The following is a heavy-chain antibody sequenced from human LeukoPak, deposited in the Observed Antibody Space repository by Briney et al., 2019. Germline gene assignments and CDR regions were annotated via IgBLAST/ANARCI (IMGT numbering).Heavy chain of an antibody. Sequence: SQTLCLTRTVSGGSLSLHYWRWVRHPPGKGLECVGYISYSGSTNYNPSLTSRVTISVDTSKNQFYLKRSSVTAADTAVYYCARAASVRGYCSSTSCEVRGFDYWGQGTLVTVSS. CDR1: GGSLSLHY. D-gene: IGHD2-2*01. CDR3: ARAASVRGYCSSTSCEVRGFDY. CDR2: ISYSGST. V-gene: IGHV4-59*11. J-gene: IGHJ4*01.